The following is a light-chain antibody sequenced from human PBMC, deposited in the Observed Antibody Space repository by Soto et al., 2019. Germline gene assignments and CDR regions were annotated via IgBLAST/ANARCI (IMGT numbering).Light chain of an antibody. V-gene: IGLV2-8*01. CDR3: SSYTSSTDYV. CDR2: GVS. J-gene: IGLJ1*01. CDR1: SSDIGTYDY. Sequence: QSVLTQPPSASGSPGQSVTISCTGTSSDIGTYDYVSWYQHLPDKAPKLIIYGVSKRHSGVSNRFSGSKSGNTASLTISGLQAEDEADYYCSSYTSSTDYVFGTGTKVTVL.